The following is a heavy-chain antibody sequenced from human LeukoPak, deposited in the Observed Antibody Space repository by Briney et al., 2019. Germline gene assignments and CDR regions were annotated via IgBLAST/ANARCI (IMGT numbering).Heavy chain of an antibody. D-gene: IGHD6-6*01. CDR3: AQSPDIAALDY. CDR1: GFTFSDYY. CDR2: ISSSGSTI. Sequence: PGGSLRLSCAASGFTFSDYYMSWIRQAPGKGLEWVSYISSSGSTIYYADSVKGRFTISRDNAKNSLYLQMNSLRAEDTAVYCCAQSPDIAALDYWGQGTLVTVSS. V-gene: IGHV3-11*04. J-gene: IGHJ4*02.